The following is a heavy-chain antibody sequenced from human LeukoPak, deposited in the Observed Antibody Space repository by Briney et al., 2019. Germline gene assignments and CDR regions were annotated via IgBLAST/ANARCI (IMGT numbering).Heavy chain of an antibody. CDR3: ARDMGHYDFWSGSVI. Sequence: GGSLRLSCAASGFTFSSYWMSWVRQAPGKGLEWVANIKQDGSEKYYVDSVKGRFTISRDNAKNSLYLQMNSLRAEDTAVYYCARDMGHYDFWSGSVIWGQGTMVTVSS. J-gene: IGHJ3*02. D-gene: IGHD3-3*01. V-gene: IGHV3-7*01. CDR2: IKQDGSEK. CDR1: GFTFSSYW.